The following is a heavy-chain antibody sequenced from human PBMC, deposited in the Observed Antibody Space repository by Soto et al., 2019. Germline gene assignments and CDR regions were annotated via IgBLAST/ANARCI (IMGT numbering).Heavy chain of an antibody. Sequence: PGGSLRLSCAAFGFTFGSYWMHWVRQAPGKGPVWVSRISGDGRNTVYADSVKGRFTISRDNAKNTLYLQMNSLRAEDTALYYCARSSRADFDYWGQGALVTVSS. CDR2: ISGDGRNT. V-gene: IGHV3-74*01. J-gene: IGHJ4*02. CDR1: GFTFGSYW. CDR3: ARSSRADFDY.